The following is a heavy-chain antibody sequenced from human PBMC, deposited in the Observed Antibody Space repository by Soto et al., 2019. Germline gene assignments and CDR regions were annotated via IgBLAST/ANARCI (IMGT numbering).Heavy chain of an antibody. CDR2: ISAYNGDT. CDR1: GYTFTNYG. J-gene: IGHJ6*03. V-gene: IGHV1-18*01. D-gene: IGHD6-6*01. Sequence: QVQLLQSGAEVKKPGASVKVSCKASGYTFTNYGITWVRQAPGQGLEWMGWISAYNGDTHYTQRLQGRVTMTTDTSTSTAYMELRGLRSDDTAVSYCASVRQLVGYFYYYMDVWCKGTTVTVSS. CDR3: ASVRQLVGYFYYYMDV.